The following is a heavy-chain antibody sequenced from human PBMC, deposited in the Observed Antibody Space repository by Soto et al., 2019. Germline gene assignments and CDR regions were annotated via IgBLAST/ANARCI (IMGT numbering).Heavy chain of an antibody. CDR2: ISSNGGST. D-gene: IGHD3-3*01. V-gene: IGHV3-64D*08. CDR1: GLPFSSYA. Sequence: GGSLRLSCSASGLPFSSYAMHWVRQAPGKGLEYVSAISSNGGSTYYADSVKGRFTISRDNSKNTLYLQMSSLRAEDTAVYYCVKCPYDFWSGYYFVAGAYYFDYWGQGTLVTVSS. CDR3: VKCPYDFWSGYYFVAGAYYFDY. J-gene: IGHJ4*02.